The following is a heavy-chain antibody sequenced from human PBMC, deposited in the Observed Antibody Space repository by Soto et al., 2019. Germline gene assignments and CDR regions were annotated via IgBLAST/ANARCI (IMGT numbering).Heavy chain of an antibody. J-gene: IGHJ6*03. D-gene: IGHD6-25*01. CDR1: GFTFSSYA. CDR2: ISGSGGST. V-gene: IGHV3-23*01. CDR3: ARASAAGNRYFYYYMDV. Sequence: PGGSLRLSCAASGFTFSSYAMSWVRQAPGKGLEWVSAISGSGGSTYYADSVKGRFTISRDNAKNSLYLQMNRLRAEDTAVYYCARASAAGNRYFYYYMDVWGKGTTVTVSS.